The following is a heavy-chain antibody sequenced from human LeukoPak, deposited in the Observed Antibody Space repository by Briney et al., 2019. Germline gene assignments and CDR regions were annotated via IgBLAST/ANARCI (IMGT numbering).Heavy chain of an antibody. J-gene: IGHJ6*03. CDR2: IYYRGST. CDR3: ARGTTVTTFQAGTYYYYYIDV. Sequence: SETLSLTCTVSGGSISSTSYYWGWIRQPPGKGLEWIGSIYYRGSTYYNPSLKSRVTISVDTSKNQFSLKLSSVTAADTALYYCARGTTVTTFQAGTYYYYYIDVWGKGTTVAVSS. D-gene: IGHD4-17*01. CDR1: GGSISSTSYY. V-gene: IGHV4-39*01.